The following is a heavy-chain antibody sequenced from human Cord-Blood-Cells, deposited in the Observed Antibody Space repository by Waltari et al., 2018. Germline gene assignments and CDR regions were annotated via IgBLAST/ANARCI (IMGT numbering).Heavy chain of an antibody. J-gene: IGHJ4*02. CDR2: INGEGSST. Sequence: EVQLVESGGGLVQPGGSLRLSCAASGFTFSSYWMHWVRQAPGKGLVWVSRINGEGSSTSYADSVKGRFTISRDNAKNTLYLQMNSLRAEDTAVYYCASSYCGGDCYYFDYWGQGTLVTVSS. CDR3: ASSYCGGDCYYFDY. D-gene: IGHD2-21*01. V-gene: IGHV3-74*01. CDR1: GFTFSSYW.